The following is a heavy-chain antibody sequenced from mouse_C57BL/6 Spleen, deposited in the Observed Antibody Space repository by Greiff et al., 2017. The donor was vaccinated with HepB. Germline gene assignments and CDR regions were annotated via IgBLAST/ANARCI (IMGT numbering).Heavy chain of an antibody. D-gene: IGHD2-1*01. J-gene: IGHJ2*01. CDR2: IDPSDSYT. CDR1: GYTFTSYW. V-gene: IGHV1-69*01. Sequence: QVQLQQPGAELVMPGASVKLSCKASGYTFTSYWMHWVKQRPGQGLEWIGEIDPSDSYTNYNQKFKGKSTLTVDKSSSTAYMQLSSLTSEDSAVYYCARSPSTMVYFDYWGQGTTLTVSS. CDR3: ARSPSTMVYFDY.